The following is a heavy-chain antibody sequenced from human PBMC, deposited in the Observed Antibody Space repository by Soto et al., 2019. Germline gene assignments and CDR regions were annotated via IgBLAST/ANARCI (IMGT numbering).Heavy chain of an antibody. CDR1: GFTFSSYA. J-gene: IGHJ6*02. CDR2: ISYDGSNK. D-gene: IGHD6-19*01. CDR3: ARAQPTTALGGSGWTWGYYYGMDV. Sequence: QVQLVESGGGVVQPGRSLRLSCAASGFTFSSYAMHWVRQAPGKGLEWVAVISYDGSNKYYADSVKGRFTISRDNSKNTLYLQMNSLRAEDTAVYYCARAQPTTALGGSGWTWGYYYGMDVWGQGTTVTVSS. V-gene: IGHV3-30-3*01.